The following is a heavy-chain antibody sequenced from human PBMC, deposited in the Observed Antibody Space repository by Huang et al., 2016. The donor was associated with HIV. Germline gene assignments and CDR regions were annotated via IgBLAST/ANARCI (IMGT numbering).Heavy chain of an antibody. D-gene: IGHD6-19*01. CDR1: GFTFSSYW. CDR2: INSDGSST. J-gene: IGHJ4*02. CDR3: ARDSQQWLVEDD. V-gene: IGHV3-74*01. Sequence: EVQLVESGGGLVQPGGSLRLSCAASGFTFSSYWMHWVRQAPGKGVVGVSRINSDGSSTSYADSVKGRFTISRDNAKNTLYLQMNSLRAEDTAVYYCARDSQQWLVEDDWGQGTLVTVSS.